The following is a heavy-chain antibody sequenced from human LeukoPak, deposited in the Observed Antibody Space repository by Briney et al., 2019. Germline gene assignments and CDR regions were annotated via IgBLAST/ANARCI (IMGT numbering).Heavy chain of an antibody. Sequence: PSESLSLTCSVSGDSISSYYWTWIRQPPGKGLEWIGYIYYTGSTDYNPSLKSRVTISVDTSKNQFSLKLNSVTAADTAVYYCARYNKSGGNKAFDIWGQGTMVTVSS. CDR2: IYYTGST. CDR3: ARYNKSGGNKAFDI. V-gene: IGHV4-59*01. CDR1: GDSISSYY. J-gene: IGHJ3*02. D-gene: IGHD4-23*01.